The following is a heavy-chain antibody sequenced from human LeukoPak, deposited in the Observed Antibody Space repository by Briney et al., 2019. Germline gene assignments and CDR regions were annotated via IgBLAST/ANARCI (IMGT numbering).Heavy chain of an antibody. V-gene: IGHV4-4*02. CDR2: IYHSGST. CDR3: TRGAGWLIDY. Sequence: PSETLSLTCGVSGGSISSSNWWRWVRQPPGKGLERIGDIYHSGSTNYNPSLKSRVTISVDKTKNQFSLKLNSVTAADTAVYYCTRGAGWLIDYWGQGILVTVSS. J-gene: IGHJ4*02. D-gene: IGHD3-16*01. CDR1: GGSISSSNW.